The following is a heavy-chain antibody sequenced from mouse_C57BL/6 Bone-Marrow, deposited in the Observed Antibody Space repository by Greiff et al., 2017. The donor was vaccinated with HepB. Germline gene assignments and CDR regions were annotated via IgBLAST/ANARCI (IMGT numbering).Heavy chain of an antibody. J-gene: IGHJ1*03. V-gene: IGHV1-81*01. Sequence: QVQLKESGAELARPGASVKLSCKASGYTFTSYGISWVKQRTGQGLEWIGEIYPRSGNTYYNEKFKGKATLTADKSSSTAYMELRSLTSEDSAVYFCARRNYWYFDVWGTGTTVTVSS. CDR3: ARRNYWYFDV. CDR1: GYTFTSYG. CDR2: IYPRSGNT.